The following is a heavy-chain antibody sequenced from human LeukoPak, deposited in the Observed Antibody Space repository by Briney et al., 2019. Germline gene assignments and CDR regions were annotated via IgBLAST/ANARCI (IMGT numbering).Heavy chain of an antibody. CDR1: GGSISSGGYY. CDR2: IYYSGST. D-gene: IGHD3-10*01. J-gene: IGHJ3*02. Sequence: SQTLSLTCTVSGGSISSGGYYWSWIRQHPGKGLEWIGYIYYSGSTYYNPSLKSRVTISVDTSKNQFSLKLSSVTAADTAVYYCARYPLPYGSGSDHDAFDIWGQGTMVTVSS. CDR3: ARYPLPYGSGSDHDAFDI. V-gene: IGHV4-31*03.